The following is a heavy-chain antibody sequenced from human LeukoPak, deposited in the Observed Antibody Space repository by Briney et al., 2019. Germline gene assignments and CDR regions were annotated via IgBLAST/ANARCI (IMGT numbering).Heavy chain of an antibody. CDR1: GGSFSGYY. J-gene: IGHJ5*02. CDR2: INHSGST. D-gene: IGHD2-8*01. V-gene: IGHV4-34*01. Sequence: PSETLSLTCAVYGGSFSGYYWSWIRQPPGKGLKWIGEINHSGSTNYNPSLKSRVTISVDTSKNQFSLKLSSVTAADTAVYYCARSMVYAISGWFDPWGQGTLVTVSS. CDR3: ARSMVYAISGWFDP.